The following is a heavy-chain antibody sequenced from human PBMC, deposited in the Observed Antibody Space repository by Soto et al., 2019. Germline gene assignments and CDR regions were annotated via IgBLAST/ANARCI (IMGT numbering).Heavy chain of an antibody. J-gene: IGHJ3*02. D-gene: IGHD2-8*01. Sequence: QVQLVESGGGVVQPGRSLRLSCAASGFTFSSYAMRWVRQAPGKGLEWVAVISYDGSNKYYADSVKGRFTISRDNSKNTLYLQMNSLRAEDTAVYYCARSGHASEPDDAFDIWGQGTMVTVSS. CDR2: ISYDGSNK. V-gene: IGHV3-30-3*01. CDR3: ARSGHASEPDDAFDI. CDR1: GFTFSSYA.